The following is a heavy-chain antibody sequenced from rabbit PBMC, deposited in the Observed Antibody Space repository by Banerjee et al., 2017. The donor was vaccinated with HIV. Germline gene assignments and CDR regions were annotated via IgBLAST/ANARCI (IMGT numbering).Heavy chain of an antibody. Sequence: LEESGGDLVKPGASLTLTCTASGFSLNIYEMCWVRQAPGKGLEWIACIYAGSSGSTWYANWAKGRFTISKTSSTTVTLQMTSLTAADRATYLCARGSSGYYGTNLWGPGTLVTVS. J-gene: IGHJ4*01. V-gene: IGHV1S40*01. CDR1: GFSLNIYE. D-gene: IGHD1-1*01. CDR2: IYAGSSGST. CDR3: ARGSSGYYGTNL.